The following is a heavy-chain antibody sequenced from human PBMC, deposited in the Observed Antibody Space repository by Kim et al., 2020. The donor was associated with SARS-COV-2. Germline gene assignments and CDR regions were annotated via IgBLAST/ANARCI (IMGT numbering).Heavy chain of an antibody. CDR3: ARDRDSSATHYSFDV. CDR2: IYTGGTM. J-gene: IGHJ3*01. D-gene: IGHD3-22*01. CDR1: GFSVTNSY. V-gene: IGHV3-53*01. Sequence: GGSLRLSCAASGFSVTNSYVHWVRQAPGKGPEWVSVIYTGGTMYYADSVRGRXTISRDNSENTVYLQMRDLRAGDTXXYXXARDRDSSATHYSFDVWG.